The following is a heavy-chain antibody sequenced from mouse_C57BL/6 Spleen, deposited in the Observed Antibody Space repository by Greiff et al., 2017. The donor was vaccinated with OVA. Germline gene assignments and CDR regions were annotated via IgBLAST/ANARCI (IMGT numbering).Heavy chain of an antibody. CDR1: GYTFTSYW. J-gene: IGHJ2*01. CDR2: IDPSDSYT. CDR3: ARGRYFDY. V-gene: IGHV1-50*01. Sequence: QVQLQQPGAELVKPGASVQLSCKASGYTFTSYWMQWVKQRPGQGLEWIGEIDPSDSYTNYTQKFKGQATLTVDTSSSTAYMQLSSLTSEDSAVYYCARGRYFDYWGQGTTLTVSS.